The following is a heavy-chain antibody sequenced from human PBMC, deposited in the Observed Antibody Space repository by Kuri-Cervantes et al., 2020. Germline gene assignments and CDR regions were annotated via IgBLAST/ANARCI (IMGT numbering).Heavy chain of an antibody. V-gene: IGHV3-11*01. Sequence: LSLTCAASGFTFSDYYMSWIRQAPGKGLKWVSYISSSGSTIYYADSVKGRFTISRDNAKNSLYLQMNSLRAEDTAVYYCASGYQLLSRGWFDPWGQGNLVHGAS. CDR2: ISSSGSTI. CDR3: ASGYQLLSRGWFDP. J-gene: IGHJ5*01. CDR1: GFTFSDYY. D-gene: IGHD2-2*01.